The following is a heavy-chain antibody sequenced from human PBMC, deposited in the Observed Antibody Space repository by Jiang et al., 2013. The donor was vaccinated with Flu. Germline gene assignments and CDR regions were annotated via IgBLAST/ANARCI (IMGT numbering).Heavy chain of an antibody. D-gene: IGHD1-14*01. CDR1: GYTFTSHG. V-gene: IGHV1-18*01. Sequence: GAEVKKPGASVKVSCKASGYTFTSHGISWVRQAPGQGLEWMGWISAYNGNTIYAQNLQGRVTMTTDTSTTTACMELRSLRSDDTAVYYCARTAELDYWGQGTLVTVSS. J-gene: IGHJ4*02. CDR3: ARTAELDY. CDR2: ISAYNGNT.